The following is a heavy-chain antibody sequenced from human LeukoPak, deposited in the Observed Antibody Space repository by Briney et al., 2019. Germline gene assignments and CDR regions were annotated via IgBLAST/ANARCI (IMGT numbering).Heavy chain of an antibody. V-gene: IGHV4-59*12. D-gene: IGHD2-2*01. J-gene: IGHJ4*02. CDR2: IYYSGST. CDR3: ARRPIVPAANSYYFDY. CDR1: GGSISSYY. Sequence: SETLSLTCTVSGGSISSYYWSWIRQPPGKGLEWIGYIYYSGSTNYNPSLKSRVTISVDTSKNQLSLKLSSVTAADTAVYYCARRPIVPAANSYYFDYWGQGTLVTVSS.